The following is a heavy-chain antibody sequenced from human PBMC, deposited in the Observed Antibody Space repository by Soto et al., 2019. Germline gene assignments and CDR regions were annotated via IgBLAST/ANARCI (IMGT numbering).Heavy chain of an antibody. CDR2: ISYDGTNK. J-gene: IGHJ6*02. D-gene: IGHD6-6*01. CDR3: AKVRARKVPFFGLDV. CDR1: GLIFNSYG. Sequence: QMQLVESGGGVVQPGRSLTLSCAASGLIFNSYGMHWVRQAPGKGLEWVGVISYDGTNKYYADSVKGRFTISRDNSKKTQYLQMNSLRDEDTAGYYCAKVRARKVPFFGLDVWGQGNTVTVSS. V-gene: IGHV3-30*18.